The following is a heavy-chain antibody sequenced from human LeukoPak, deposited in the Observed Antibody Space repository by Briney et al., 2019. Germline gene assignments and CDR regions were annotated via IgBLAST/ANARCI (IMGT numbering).Heavy chain of an antibody. J-gene: IGHJ4*02. CDR3: SLLAVASPQDY. D-gene: IGHD6-19*01. CDR1: GFTFSTYE. CDR2: ISSSGSTI. Sequence: GGSLRLSCAASGFTFSTYEMHWIRQAPGKGLEWVSDISSSGSTIYYADSVKGRFTTSRDNAKNLLYLQMHSLRAEDTAVYYCSLLAVASPQDYWGQGALVTVSS. V-gene: IGHV3-48*03.